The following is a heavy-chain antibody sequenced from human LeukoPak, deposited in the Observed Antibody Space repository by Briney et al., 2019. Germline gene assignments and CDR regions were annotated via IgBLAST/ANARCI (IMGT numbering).Heavy chain of an antibody. CDR1: GFTFDDYA. CDR2: TSWNSGSI. D-gene: IGHD3-9*01. V-gene: IGHV3-9*03. CDR3: AKDTLRYFDWLLDY. Sequence: PGRSLRLSCAASGFTFDDYAMHWVRQAPGKGLEWVSGTSWNSGSIGYADSVKGRFTISRDNAKNSLYLQMNSLRAEDMALYYCAKDTLRYFDWLLDYWGQGTLVTVSS. J-gene: IGHJ4*02.